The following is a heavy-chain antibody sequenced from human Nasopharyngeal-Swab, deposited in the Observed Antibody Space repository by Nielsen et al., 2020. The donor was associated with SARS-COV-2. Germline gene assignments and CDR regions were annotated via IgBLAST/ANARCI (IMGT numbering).Heavy chain of an antibody. V-gene: IGHV1-69*04. D-gene: IGHD6-19*01. CDR1: GGTFSSYA. CDR2: IIPILGIA. J-gene: IGHJ6*02. CDR3: ARIAVAGLGYYYYGMDV. Sequence: VSCKASGGTFSSYAISWVRQAPGQGLEWMGRIIPILGIANYAQKFQGRVTITANKSTSTAYMELSSLRSEDTAVYYCARIAVAGLGYYYYGMDVWGQGTTVTVSS.